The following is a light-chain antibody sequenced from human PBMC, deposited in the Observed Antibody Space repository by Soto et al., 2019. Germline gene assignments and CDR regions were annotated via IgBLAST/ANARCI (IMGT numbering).Light chain of an antibody. V-gene: IGKV3-20*01. Sequence: EIVMTQSPATLSLSPGERATLSCRASQSVSSNLAWYQQKPGQAPRLLIYGASSRATGIPDRFSGSGSGTDFTLTISRLEPEDFGVYYCQYYGNSRITFGQGTRLEIK. CDR2: GAS. CDR1: QSVSSN. CDR3: QYYGNSRIT. J-gene: IGKJ5*01.